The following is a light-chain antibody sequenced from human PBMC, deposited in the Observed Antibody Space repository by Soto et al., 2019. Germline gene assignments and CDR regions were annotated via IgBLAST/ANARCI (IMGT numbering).Light chain of an antibody. J-gene: IGKJ4*01. Sequence: EIVMTQSPDTLSVSPGERATLSCRASQSVSSKLAWYQQKPGQAPRLLIYDASTRATGIPARFSGSGSGTEFTLTISSLQSEVFEVYYCQQYDSWPLTFGGGAKVEIK. CDR3: QQYDSWPLT. V-gene: IGKV3-15*01. CDR1: QSVSSK. CDR2: DAS.